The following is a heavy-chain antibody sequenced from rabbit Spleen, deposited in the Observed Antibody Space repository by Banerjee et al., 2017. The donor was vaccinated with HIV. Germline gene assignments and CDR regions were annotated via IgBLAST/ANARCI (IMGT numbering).Heavy chain of an antibody. CDR2: IDTTDGDT. D-gene: IGHD1-1*01. V-gene: IGHV1S45*01. CDR3: ARDLTGVIGWNFGW. Sequence: LEESGGGLVKPGGTLTLTCTVSGFSFSSNWICWVRQAPGKGLEWIACIDTTDGDTDYANWPKGRFTISKASSTTVTLKMTRLTAADTATYFCARDLTGVIGWNFGWWGPGTLVTVS. CDR1: GFSFSSNW. J-gene: IGHJ4*01.